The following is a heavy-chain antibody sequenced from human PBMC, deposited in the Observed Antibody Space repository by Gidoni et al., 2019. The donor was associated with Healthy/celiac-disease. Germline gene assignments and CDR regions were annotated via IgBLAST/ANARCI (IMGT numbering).Heavy chain of an antibody. CDR3: ARVPLMGATVGSDAFDI. V-gene: IGHV1-69*01. J-gene: IGHJ3*02. CDR2: IIPIFGTA. CDR1: GGTFSSDA. D-gene: IGHD1-26*01. Sequence: QVQLVQSGAEVKKPGSSVKVSCKASGGTFSSDAISWVRQAPGQGLEWMGGIIPIFGTANYAQKFQGRVTITADESTSTAYMELSSLRSEDTAVYYCARVPLMGATVGSDAFDIWGQGTMVTVSS.